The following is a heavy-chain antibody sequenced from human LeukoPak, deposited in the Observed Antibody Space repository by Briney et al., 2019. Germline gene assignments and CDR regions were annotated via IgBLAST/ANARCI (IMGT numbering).Heavy chain of an antibody. CDR3: ARGPPYYYDSSGYYRFDY. Sequence: SETLSLTCAVCGGSFSGYYWTWIRQPPGKGLEWIGEINHSGRTNYNPSLKSRVTISVDTSKNQFSLKLNYVTAADTAVYYCARGPPYYYDSSGYYRFDYWGQGILVTVSA. V-gene: IGHV4-34*01. CDR2: INHSGRT. J-gene: IGHJ4*02. CDR1: GGSFSGYY. D-gene: IGHD3-22*01.